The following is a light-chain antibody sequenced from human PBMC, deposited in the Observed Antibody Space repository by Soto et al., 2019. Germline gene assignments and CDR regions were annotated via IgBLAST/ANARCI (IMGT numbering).Light chain of an antibody. J-gene: IGLJ1*01. CDR1: SSDVGGYNY. Sequence: QSALTQPASVSGFPGQSITISCTGTSSDVGGYNYVSWYQHHPGKAPKLMIYEVSNRPSGVSNRFSGSKSGNTASLTISGLQAEDEADYYCSSYTRNSPYVFGTGTQLTVL. CDR2: EVS. V-gene: IGLV2-14*01. CDR3: SSYTRNSPYV.